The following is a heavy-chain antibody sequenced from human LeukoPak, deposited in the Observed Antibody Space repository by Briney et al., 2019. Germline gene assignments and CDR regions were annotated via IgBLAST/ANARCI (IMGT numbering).Heavy chain of an antibody. Sequence: PGGSLRLSCVSSGFTFSIYAMSRVRQAPGKGLEWVSAMSAGGTSTYYADSVKGRFTISRDNSKNTLYLHMNSLRAEDTAVYYCAKMRGIVITFGGVIFDSWGQGTLATVSS. D-gene: IGHD3-16*01. CDR1: GFTFSIYA. V-gene: IGHV3-23*01. CDR2: MSAGGTST. J-gene: IGHJ4*02. CDR3: AKMRGIVITFGGVIFDS.